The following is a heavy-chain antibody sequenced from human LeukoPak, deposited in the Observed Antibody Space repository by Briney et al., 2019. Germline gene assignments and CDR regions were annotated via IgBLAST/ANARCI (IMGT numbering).Heavy chain of an antibody. V-gene: IGHV1-8*03. CDR1: GYTFTSYD. J-gene: IGHJ4*02. D-gene: IGHD3-10*01. CDR3: ARDLGLWFGGLV. Sequence: ASVKVSCKASGYTFTSYDINWVRQATGQGLEWMGWMNPNSGNTGYAQKFQGRVTITRNTSISTAYMELSSLRSEDTAVYYCARDLGLWFGGLVWGQGTLVTVSS. CDR2: MNPNSGNT.